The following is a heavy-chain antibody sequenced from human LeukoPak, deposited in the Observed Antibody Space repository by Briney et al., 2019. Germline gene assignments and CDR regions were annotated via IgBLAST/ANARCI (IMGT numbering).Heavy chain of an antibody. D-gene: IGHD3-9*01. CDR1: GGSISSYY. J-gene: IGHJ4*02. Sequence: SETLSLTCTVSGGSISSYYWSWIRQPAGKGLEWIGRIYTSGSTNYNPSLKSRVTMSVDTSKNQFSLKLSSVTAADTTVYYCATNDVFTGYAYGPFNYWGQGTLVTVSS. CDR3: ATNDVFTGYAYGPFNY. CDR2: IYTSGST. V-gene: IGHV4-4*07.